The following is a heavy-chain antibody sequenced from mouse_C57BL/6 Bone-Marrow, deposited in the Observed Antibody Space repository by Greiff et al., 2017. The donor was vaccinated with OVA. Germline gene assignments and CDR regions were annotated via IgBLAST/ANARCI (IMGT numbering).Heavy chain of an antibody. J-gene: IGHJ3*01. V-gene: IGHV1-52*01. CDR1: GYTFTSYW. CDR3: AREGYYSNSWFAY. D-gene: IGHD2-5*01. Sequence: VQLQQSGAELVRPGSSVKLSCKASGYTFTSYWMHWVKQRPIQGLEWIGNIDPSDSETHYNQKFKDKATLTVDKSSSTAYMQLSSLTSEYSADYYGAREGYYSNSWFAYWGKGTLVTVSA. CDR2: IDPSDSET.